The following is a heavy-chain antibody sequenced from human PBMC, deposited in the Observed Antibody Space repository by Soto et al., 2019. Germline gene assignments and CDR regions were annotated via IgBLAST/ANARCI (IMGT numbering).Heavy chain of an antibody. CDR1: GFTFSSYG. J-gene: IGHJ4*02. CDR2: ISYAGSNK. Sequence: QVQLVESGGGVVQPGRSLRLSCAASGFTFSSYGMHWVRQAPGKGLEWVAVISYAGSNKYYADSVKGRFTISRDNSKNTLYLLMNSLGAEDTAVYYCAKEQRGGIVVVPAAMRELLLSPIDYWGQGTLVTAS. CDR3: AKEQRGGIVVVPAAMRELLLSPIDY. D-gene: IGHD2-2*01. V-gene: IGHV3-30*18.